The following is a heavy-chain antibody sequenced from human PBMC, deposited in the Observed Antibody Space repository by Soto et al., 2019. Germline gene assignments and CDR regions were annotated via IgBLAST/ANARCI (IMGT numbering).Heavy chain of an antibody. CDR2: IKQDGSEK. J-gene: IGHJ4*01. D-gene: IGHD5-18*01. CDR1: GFTFSSYW. CDR3: ARDRPRRTSGYVFDY. V-gene: IGHV3-7*01. Sequence: GGSLRLSCAASGFTFSSYWMSWVRQAPGKGLEWVANIKQDGSEKYYVDSVKGRFTISRDNAKNSLYLQMNSLRAEDTAVYYCARDRPRRTSGYVFDYWGHGTPVTVSS.